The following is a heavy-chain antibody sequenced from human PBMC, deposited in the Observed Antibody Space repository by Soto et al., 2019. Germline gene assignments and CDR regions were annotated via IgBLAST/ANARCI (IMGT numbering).Heavy chain of an antibody. CDR3: ARAAATITYLDY. CDR2: ISYDGSNK. Sequence: PGGSLRLSCAASGFTFSSYAMHWVRQAPGKGLEWVAVISYDGSNKYYADSVKGRFTISRDNSKNTLYLQMNSLRAEDTAVYYCARAAATITYLDYWGQGTLVTVSS. V-gene: IGHV3-30-3*01. J-gene: IGHJ4*02. D-gene: IGHD5-12*01. CDR1: GFTFSSYA.